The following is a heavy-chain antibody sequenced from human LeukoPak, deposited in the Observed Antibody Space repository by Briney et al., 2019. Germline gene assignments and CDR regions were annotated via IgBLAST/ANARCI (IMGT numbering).Heavy chain of an antibody. V-gene: IGHV1-2*02. Sequence: ASVKVSCKTSGYIFTYSYIHWVRQAPGQGLEWMGWINPNSGGTNYAQKFQARVTMTRDTSISTAYMELSSLRSDDTAVYYCSRESYDILHAYEYWGQGTLVIVSP. D-gene: IGHD3-9*01. CDR2: INPNSGGT. CDR1: GYIFTYSY. J-gene: IGHJ4*02. CDR3: SRESYDILHAYEY.